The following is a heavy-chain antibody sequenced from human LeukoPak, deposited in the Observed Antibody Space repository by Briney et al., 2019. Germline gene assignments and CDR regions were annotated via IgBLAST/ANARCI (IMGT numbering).Heavy chain of an antibody. CDR2: FDPEDGET. D-gene: IGHD4-17*01. J-gene: IGHJ3*02. CDR3: ATATPVTTFAFDI. V-gene: IGHV1-24*01. Sequence: ASVKVSCKASGYTFTSYYMHWVRQAPGEGLEWMGGFDPEDGETIYAQKFQGRVTMTEDTSTDTAYMELSSLRSEDTAVYYCATATPVTTFAFDIWGQGTMVTVSS. CDR1: GYTFTSYY.